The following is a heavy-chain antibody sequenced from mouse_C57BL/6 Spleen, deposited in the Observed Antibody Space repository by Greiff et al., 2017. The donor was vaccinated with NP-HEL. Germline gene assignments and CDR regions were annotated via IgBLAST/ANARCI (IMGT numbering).Heavy chain of an antibody. CDR2: IDPSDSYT. CDR1: GYTFTSYW. Sequence: QVQLQQPGAELVMPGASVKLSCKASGYTFTSYWMHWVKQRPGQGLEWIGEIDPSDSYTNYNQKFKGKSTLTVDKSSSTAYMQLSSLTSEDSAVYYCARGESNYFGNAMDYWGQGTSVTGAS. CDR3: ARGESNYFGNAMDY. V-gene: IGHV1-69*01. D-gene: IGHD2-5*01. J-gene: IGHJ4*01.